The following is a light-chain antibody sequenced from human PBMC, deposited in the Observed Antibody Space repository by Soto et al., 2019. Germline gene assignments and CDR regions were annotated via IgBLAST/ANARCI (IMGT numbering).Light chain of an antibody. Sequence: DIQMTQSPSSLSASVGDRVTITCRASQSISSYLNWYQQKPGKAPKLLIYAASSLQSGVPSRFSSSGSGTDFTLTISRLQPEDFATYYCQQSYSTFTFGPGTKVDIK. J-gene: IGKJ3*01. CDR3: QQSYSTFT. V-gene: IGKV1-39*01. CDR1: QSISSY. CDR2: AAS.